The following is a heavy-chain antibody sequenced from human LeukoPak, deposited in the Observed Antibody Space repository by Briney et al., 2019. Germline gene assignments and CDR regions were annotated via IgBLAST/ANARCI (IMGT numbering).Heavy chain of an antibody. CDR3: ARVVTGTTPWD. D-gene: IGHD1-7*01. V-gene: IGHV3-7*03. Sequence: GGSLRLSCTASGFTLSNYWMTWVRQAPGKGLEWVASIKQDGSEKQYVGSVRGRFTISRDNAKNVLDLQMNSLRAEDTALYYCARVVTGTTPWDWGQGTLVTVSS. CDR1: GFTLSNYW. CDR2: IKQDGSEK. J-gene: IGHJ4*02.